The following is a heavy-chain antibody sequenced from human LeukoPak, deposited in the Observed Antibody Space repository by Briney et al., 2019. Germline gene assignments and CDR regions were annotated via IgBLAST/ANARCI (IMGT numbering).Heavy chain of an antibody. J-gene: IGHJ4*02. V-gene: IGHV1-24*01. D-gene: IGHD1-26*01. CDR1: GYTLTELS. CDR3: ATGKGATGQFDY. Sequence: ASVKVSCKVSGYTLTELSMHWVRQAPGKGLEWMGGFDPEDGETIYAQKFQGRVTMTEDTSTDTAYMELSSLRSEDTAVYYCATGKGATGQFDYWGQGTLVTVSS. CDR2: FDPEDGET.